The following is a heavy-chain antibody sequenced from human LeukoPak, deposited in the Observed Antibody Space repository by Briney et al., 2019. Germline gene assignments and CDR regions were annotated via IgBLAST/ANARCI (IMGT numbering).Heavy chain of an antibody. V-gene: IGHV3-48*01. D-gene: IGHD3-22*01. CDR1: GFTVRSNY. Sequence: GGSLRLSCAASGFTVRSNYMSWVRQAPGKGLEWVSYISSSSSTIYYADSVKGRFTISRDNAKNSLYLQMNTLRAEDTAVYYCARDRHKYNYDSGGYPPYWGQGTLVTVSS. CDR3: ARDRHKYNYDSGGYPPY. J-gene: IGHJ4*02. CDR2: ISSSSSTI.